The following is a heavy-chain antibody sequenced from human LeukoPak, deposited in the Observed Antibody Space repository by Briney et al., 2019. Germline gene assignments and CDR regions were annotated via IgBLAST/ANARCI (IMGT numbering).Heavy chain of an antibody. D-gene: IGHD3-3*01. CDR2: IIPILGIA. CDR1: GGTFSSYA. V-gene: IGHV1-69*04. CDR3: ARDRVTIFGVVLYYFDY. J-gene: IGHJ4*02. Sequence: SVKVSCKASGGTFSSYAISWVRQAPGQGLEWMGRIIPILGIANYAQKFQGRVTITADKSTSTAYMELSSLRSEDTAVYYCARDRVTIFGVVLYYFDYWGQGTLVTVSS.